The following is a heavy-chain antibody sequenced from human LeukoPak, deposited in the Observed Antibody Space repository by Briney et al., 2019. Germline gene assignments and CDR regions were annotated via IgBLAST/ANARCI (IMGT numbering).Heavy chain of an antibody. J-gene: IGHJ6*02. Sequence: GGSLRLSCAASGFTFSSYAMSWVRQAPGKGLEWVSAISGSGGSTYYADSVKGRFTISRDNSKNTLYLQMNSLRAEDTAVYYCTKSPAHGYYYGMDVWGQGTTVTVSS. CDR3: TKSPAHGYYYGMDV. CDR2: ISGSGGST. V-gene: IGHV3-23*01. CDR1: GFTFSSYA.